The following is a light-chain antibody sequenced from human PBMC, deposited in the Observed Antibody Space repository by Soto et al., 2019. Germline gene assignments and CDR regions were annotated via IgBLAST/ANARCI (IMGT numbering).Light chain of an antibody. Sequence: EFVLTQSPGALSLSPGGRATLSCRASQSVSNNYLAWYQQKPGQAPRLLIYGASTRATGIPARFSGSGSGTEFTLTISSLQSEDFAVYYCQQYNNWPPWTFGQGTKVAIK. V-gene: IGKV3-15*01. CDR3: QQYNNWPPWT. CDR1: QSVSNN. J-gene: IGKJ1*01. CDR2: GAS.